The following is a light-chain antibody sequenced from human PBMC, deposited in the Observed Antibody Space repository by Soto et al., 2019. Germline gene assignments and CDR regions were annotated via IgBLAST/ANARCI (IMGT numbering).Light chain of an antibody. CDR1: SSNIGSNY. CDR2: RNN. J-gene: IGLJ1*01. CDR3: SSYTNINTRACV. V-gene: IGLV1-47*01. Sequence: QSVLTQPPSASGTPGQRVNISCSGSSSNIGSNYVYWYRQFPGTAPKLLIQRNNQRPSGVPARFSGSKSGTSASLTISGLQAEDEAEYYCSSYTNINTRACVFGTGTKLTVL.